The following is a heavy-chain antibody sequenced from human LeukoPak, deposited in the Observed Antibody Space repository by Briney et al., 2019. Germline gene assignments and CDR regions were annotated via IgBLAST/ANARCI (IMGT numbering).Heavy chain of an antibody. CDR3: AKGHYDFRDY. CDR1: GFTFGTFA. V-gene: IGHV3-23*01. J-gene: IGHJ4*02. Sequence: PGGSLRLSCAASGFTFGTFAFSWVRQAPGKGLEWVSSITGDDSTYYADSVKGRFTISRDTSRNTLYLQMNSLRAEDTALYYCAKGHYDFRDYWGQGTLVTVSS. D-gene: IGHD3-3*01. CDR2: ITGDDST.